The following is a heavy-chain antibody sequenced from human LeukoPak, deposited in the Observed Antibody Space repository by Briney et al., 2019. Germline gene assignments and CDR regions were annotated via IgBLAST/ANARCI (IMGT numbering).Heavy chain of an antibody. CDR3: ATREVAQSDFDY. Sequence: SETLSLTCAVYGGSFSGYYWSWIRQPPGKGLEWIGEINHSGSTNYNPSLKSRVTISVDTSKNQFSLKLSSVTAAVTAVYYCATREVAQSDFDYWGQGTLVTVSS. D-gene: IGHD2-15*01. CDR2: INHSGST. J-gene: IGHJ4*02. CDR1: GGSFSGYY. V-gene: IGHV4-34*01.